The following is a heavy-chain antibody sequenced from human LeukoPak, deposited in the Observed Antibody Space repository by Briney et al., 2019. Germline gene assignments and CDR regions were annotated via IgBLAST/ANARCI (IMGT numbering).Heavy chain of an antibody. J-gene: IGHJ6*02. CDR2: IRHSGST. CDR1: GFTFSSYW. D-gene: IGHD6-13*01. V-gene: IGHV4-34*01. CDR3: ARRGSWTYYYAMDV. Sequence: SGGSLRLSCAASGFTFSSYWMSWIRQAPGKGLEWIGEIRHSGSTNYNPSLKGRVTVSVDTSKNQFSLRLTSVTAADTAVYYCARRGSWTYYYAMDVWGQGTTVTVSS.